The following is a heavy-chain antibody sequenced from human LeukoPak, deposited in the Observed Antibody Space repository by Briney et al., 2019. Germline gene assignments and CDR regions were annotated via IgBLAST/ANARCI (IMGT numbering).Heavy chain of an antibody. CDR3: ARFGVDYNMDV. CDR2: IHYSGRP. CDR1: AGSISGHY. D-gene: IGHD2-8*01. V-gene: IGHV4-59*11. Sequence: SETLSLTCTLSAGSISGHYWTWIRQPQGKGLEWIGQIHYSGRPDYNPSLKSRVTISVDTSKNQLSLKVTSVTGADTAVYYCARFGVDYNMDVWGQGTTVTVSS. J-gene: IGHJ6*02.